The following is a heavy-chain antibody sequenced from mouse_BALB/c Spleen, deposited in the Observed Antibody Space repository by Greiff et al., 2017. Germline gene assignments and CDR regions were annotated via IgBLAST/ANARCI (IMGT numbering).Heavy chain of an antibody. CDR3: ATTVVAPYYAMDY. J-gene: IGHJ4*01. D-gene: IGHD1-1*01. CDR1: GYSITSGYY. Sequence: EVQRVESGPGLVKPSQSLSLTCSVTGYSITSGYYWNWIRQFPGNKLEWMGYISYDGSNNYNPSLKNRISITRDTSKNQFFLKLNSVTTEDTATYYCATTVVAPYYAMDYWGQGTSVTVSS. V-gene: IGHV3-6*02. CDR2: ISYDGSN.